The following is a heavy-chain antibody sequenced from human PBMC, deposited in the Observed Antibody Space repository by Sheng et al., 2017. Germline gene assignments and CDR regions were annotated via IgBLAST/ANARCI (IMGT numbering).Heavy chain of an antibody. Sequence: QVQLQESGPGLVKPSETLSLTCAVSGYSISSGYYWGWIRQPPGKGLEWIGSIYHSGSTYYNPSLKSRVTISVDTSKNQFSLKLSSVTAADTAVYYCARVSLXSIAARHYFDLLGPGNPGHRLL. D-gene: IGHD6-6*01. CDR2: IYHSGST. CDR3: ARVSLXSIAARHYFDL. V-gene: IGHV4-38-2*01. J-gene: IGHJ4*02. CDR1: GYSISSGYY.